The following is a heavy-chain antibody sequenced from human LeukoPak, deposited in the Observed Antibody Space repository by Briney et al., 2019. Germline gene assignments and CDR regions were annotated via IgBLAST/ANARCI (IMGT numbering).Heavy chain of an antibody. J-gene: IGHJ3*02. V-gene: IGHV3-23*01. Sequence: GGSLRLSCAASGFTFSSYGMHWVRQAPGRGLQWVSAISASGGTTYYADSVKGRFTISRDNSKNTLYLQMNSLRAEDTAVYYCARRPGLLWFGELEDDAFDIWGQGTMVTVSS. CDR1: GFTFSSYG. D-gene: IGHD3-10*01. CDR3: ARRPGLLWFGELEDDAFDI. CDR2: ISASGGTT.